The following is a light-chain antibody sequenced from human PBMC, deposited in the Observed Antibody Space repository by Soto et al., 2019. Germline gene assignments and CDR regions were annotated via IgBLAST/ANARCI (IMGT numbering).Light chain of an antibody. Sequence: EIVLTQSPGTLSLSPGERATLSCRASQSVTSSYLAWYQQKPGQAPRLLIFGASTRATGIPDRFSGSGSGTDFTLTISRLETEDFAVYYCQHYGSSPPWTFGQGTKVEIK. J-gene: IGKJ1*01. V-gene: IGKV3-20*01. CDR2: GAS. CDR1: QSVTSSY. CDR3: QHYGSSPPWT.